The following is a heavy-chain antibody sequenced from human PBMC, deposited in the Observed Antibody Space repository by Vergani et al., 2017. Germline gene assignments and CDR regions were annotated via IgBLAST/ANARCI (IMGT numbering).Heavy chain of an antibody. J-gene: IGHJ4*02. V-gene: IGHV4-4*03. D-gene: IGHD4-17*01. CDR1: GGSLSSSNW. CDR2: LYPSGST. Sequence: QVQLQESGPGLVKPPGTLSLTCAVSGGSLSSSNWWSWVRQPPGNGLEWIGELYPSGSTNYNPSLKSRVTISGDKSKNQFSLKLSSVTAADTAVYYCARSDYGRLDYWGQGTLVTVSS. CDR3: ARSDYGRLDY.